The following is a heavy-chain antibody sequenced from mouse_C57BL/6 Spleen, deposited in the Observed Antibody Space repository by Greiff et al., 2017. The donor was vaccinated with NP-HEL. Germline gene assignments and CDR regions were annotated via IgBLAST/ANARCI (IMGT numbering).Heavy chain of an antibody. J-gene: IGHJ4*01. V-gene: IGHV5-15*01. CDR1: GFTFSDYG. Sequence: EVMLVESGGGLVQPGGSLKLSCAASGFTFSDYGMAWVRQAPRKGPEWVAFICTFAYSIYYADTVTGRFTISRENAKNTMYLEMSSLRSEDTAMYYCARRVYYGSSYDAMDYWGQGTSVTVSS. CDR3: ARRVYYGSSYDAMDY. CDR2: ICTFAYSI. D-gene: IGHD1-1*01.